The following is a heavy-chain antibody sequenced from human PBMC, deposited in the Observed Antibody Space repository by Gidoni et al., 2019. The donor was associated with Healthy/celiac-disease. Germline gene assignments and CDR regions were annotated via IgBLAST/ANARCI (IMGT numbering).Heavy chain of an antibody. D-gene: IGHD2-15*01. J-gene: IGHJ3*02. V-gene: IGHV4-4*02. Sequence: QVQLQESGPGLVKPSGTLSLTCAVSGGSISSSNWWSWVRQPPGKGLEWIGEIYHSGSTNYNPSLKSRVTISVDKSKNQFSLKLSSVTAADTAVYYCARADRNCSGGSCYYAFDIWGQGTMVTVSS. CDR3: ARADRNCSGGSCYYAFDI. CDR2: IYHSGST. CDR1: GGSISSSNW.